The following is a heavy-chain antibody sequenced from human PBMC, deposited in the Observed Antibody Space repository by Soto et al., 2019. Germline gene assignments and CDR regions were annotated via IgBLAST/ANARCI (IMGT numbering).Heavy chain of an antibody. D-gene: IGHD3-22*01. V-gene: IGHV3-21*01. CDR2: ISSSGSYI. Sequence: GESLKISCAASGFTFSRYSLNWVRQAPGKGLEWVSSISSSGSYIYNADSVKGRFTISRDNAKNSLYLQMNSLRAEDTAVYYCASWARGGYDSSGYYPPVDYWGQGSLVTVSS. J-gene: IGHJ4*02. CDR1: GFTFSRYS. CDR3: ASWARGGYDSSGYYPPVDY.